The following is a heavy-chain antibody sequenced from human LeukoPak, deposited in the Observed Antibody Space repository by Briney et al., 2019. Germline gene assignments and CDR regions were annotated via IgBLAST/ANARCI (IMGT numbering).Heavy chain of an antibody. CDR3: ARDLGYDFWSGYYTGWFDP. CDR2: IKQDGSEK. CDR1: GFTFSSYW. Sequence: GGSLRLSCAASGFTFSSYWMNWVRQAPEKGLEWVAYIKQDGSEKYYVDSVKGRFTISRDNAKNSLYLQMNSLRAEDTAVYYCARDLGYDFWSGYYTGWFDPWGQGTLVTVSS. V-gene: IGHV3-7*01. D-gene: IGHD3-3*01. J-gene: IGHJ5*02.